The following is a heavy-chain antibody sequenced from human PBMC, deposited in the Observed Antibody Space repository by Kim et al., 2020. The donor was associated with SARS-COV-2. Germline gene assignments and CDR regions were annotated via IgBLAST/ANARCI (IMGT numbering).Heavy chain of an antibody. CDR2: FDPEDGET. CDR1: GYTLTELS. V-gene: IGHV1-24*01. J-gene: IGHJ3*02. D-gene: IGHD2-15*01. Sequence: DSVKVSCKVSGYTLTELSMHWVRQAPGKGLEWMGGFDPEDGETIYAQKFQGRVTMTEDTSTDTAYMELSSLRSEDTAVYYCATGKKKDIVVVVAAIWYAFDIWGQGTMVTVSS. CDR3: ATGKKKDIVVVVAAIWYAFDI.